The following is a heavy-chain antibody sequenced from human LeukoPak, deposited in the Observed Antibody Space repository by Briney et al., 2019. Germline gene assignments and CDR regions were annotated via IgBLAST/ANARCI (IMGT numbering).Heavy chain of an antibody. CDR3: ARDDSAAAVTFDY. Sequence: ASVKVSCKASGYTFTSYGISWVRQAPGQGLEWMGWISAYNGNTNYAQKLQGRVTMTTDTSTSTPYMELRSLRSDDTAVYYCARDDSAAAVTFDYWGQGTLVTVSS. D-gene: IGHD6-13*01. CDR1: GYTFTSYG. J-gene: IGHJ4*02. CDR2: ISAYNGNT. V-gene: IGHV1-18*01.